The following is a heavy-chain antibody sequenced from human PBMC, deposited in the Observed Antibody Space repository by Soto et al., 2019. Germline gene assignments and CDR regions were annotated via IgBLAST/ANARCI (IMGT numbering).Heavy chain of an antibody. CDR2: IYYRGNA. D-gene: IGHD3-9*01. CDR3: ARLEGLATISYYFDF. CDR1: DDSINSDKYY. J-gene: IGHJ4*02. Sequence: QLQLQESGPGLVKPSETLSLTCSVSDDSINSDKYYWGWIRQPPGKGLEWIGSIYYRGNAYYNPSPPTRFTISLAKSKSQFSLRLNSVTAADSAVYFCARLEGLATISYYFDFWGPGALVTVSS. V-gene: IGHV4-39*01.